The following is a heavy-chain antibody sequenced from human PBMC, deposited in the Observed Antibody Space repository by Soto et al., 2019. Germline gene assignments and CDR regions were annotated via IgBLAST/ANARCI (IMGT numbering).Heavy chain of an antibody. CDR2: ISYDGSNK. CDR1: GFTFSSYG. J-gene: IGHJ4*02. Sequence: GGSLRLSCAASGFTFSSYGMHWVRQAPGKGLEWVAVISYDGSNKYYADSVKGRFTISRDNSKNTLYLQMNSLRAEDTAVYYCAKAESSGYSCLDYWGQGTLVTVSS. V-gene: IGHV3-30*18. CDR3: AKAESSGYSCLDY. D-gene: IGHD3-22*01.